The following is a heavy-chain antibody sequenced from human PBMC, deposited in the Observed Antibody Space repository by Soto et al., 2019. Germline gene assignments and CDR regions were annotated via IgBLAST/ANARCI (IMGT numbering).Heavy chain of an antibody. CDR1: GYTFTSYG. CDR3: ATRLGSSGYFDAFDI. V-gene: IGHV1-18*04. D-gene: IGHD3-22*01. J-gene: IGHJ3*02. CDR2: ISAYNGNT. Sequence: QVQLVQSGAEVKKHGASVTVSCKASGYTFTSYGISWVRQAPGQGREWMGWISAYNGNTNYAQKLQGRVTMTTDTSTSTAYMELRSLRSDDTAVYYCATRLGSSGYFDAFDIWGQGTMVTVSS.